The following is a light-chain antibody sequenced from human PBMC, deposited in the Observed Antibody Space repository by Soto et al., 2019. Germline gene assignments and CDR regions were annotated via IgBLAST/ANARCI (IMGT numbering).Light chain of an antibody. J-gene: IGKJ1*01. CDR3: QQCGIAPRT. V-gene: IGKV3-20*01. CDR2: ASS. CDR1: QSLRSSY. Sequence: ARQSLRSSYLACSQAKPGQAPRLLIDASSSRATGSPDRFSGSGSVTDFTLTISRLEPEDFAVYYFQQCGIAPRTFGQGTKVDI.